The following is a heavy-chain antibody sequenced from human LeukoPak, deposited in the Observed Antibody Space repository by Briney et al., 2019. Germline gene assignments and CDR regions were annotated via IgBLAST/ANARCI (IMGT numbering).Heavy chain of an antibody. CDR2: IYSGGST. V-gene: IGHV3-66*01. D-gene: IGHD6-19*01. CDR3: ARGHKVAGLDY. Sequence: PGGSLRLSCAASGFTVSSNYMSWVRQAPGKGLEWASVIYSGGSTYYADSVKGRFTISRDNSKNTLYLQMNSLRAEDTAVYYCARGHKVAGLDYWGQGTLVTVSS. CDR1: GFTVSSNY. J-gene: IGHJ4*02.